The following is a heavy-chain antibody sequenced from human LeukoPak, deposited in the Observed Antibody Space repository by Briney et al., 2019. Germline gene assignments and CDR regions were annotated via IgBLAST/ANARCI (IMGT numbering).Heavy chain of an antibody. V-gene: IGHV3-33*01. D-gene: IGHD3-22*01. CDR3: ARVLLPLYGMDV. Sequence: GRSLRLSCAASGFTFSSYGMHWVGQAPGKGLEGVAVIWYDGSNKYYADSVKGRFTISRDNSKNTLYLQMNSLRAEDTAVYYCARVLLPLYGMDVWGQGTTVTVSS. J-gene: IGHJ6*02. CDR2: IWYDGSNK. CDR1: GFTFSSYG.